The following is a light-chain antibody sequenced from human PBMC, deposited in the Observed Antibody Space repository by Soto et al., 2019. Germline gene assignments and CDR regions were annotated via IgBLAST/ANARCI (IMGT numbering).Light chain of an antibody. J-gene: IGLJ3*02. Sequence: QSALTQPASVSGSPGQSITISCTGTNSDVGGLNYVSWYQHHPGNAPKLIIYEVSYRPSGVSDRFSGSKSDNTASLTISGLQTDDEADYYCSSFTIRSTWVFGGGTKLTVL. CDR1: NSDVGGLNY. CDR3: SSFTIRSTWV. CDR2: EVS. V-gene: IGLV2-14*01.